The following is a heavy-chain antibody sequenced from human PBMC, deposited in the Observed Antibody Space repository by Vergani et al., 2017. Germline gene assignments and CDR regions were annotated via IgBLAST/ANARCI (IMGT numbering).Heavy chain of an antibody. V-gene: IGHV3-30*02. CDR3: VKDHPVFDE. J-gene: IGHJ4*02. Sequence: VQLLESGGGLVQPGGSLRLSCAASGYPFSTYGMHWVRQAPGKGLEWVAFIQKDGIDKFYADSVRGRFTISRDISKNTRYLEMNSLSADDTALYHCVKDHPVFDEWVRGTLVSVS. CDR2: IQKDGIDK. CDR1: GYPFSTYG.